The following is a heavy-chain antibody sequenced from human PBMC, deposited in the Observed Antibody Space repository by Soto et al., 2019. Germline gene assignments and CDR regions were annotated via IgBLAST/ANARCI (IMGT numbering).Heavy chain of an antibody. Sequence: PGGSLRLSCAASGFTFSSYGMHWVRQAPGKGLEWVAVIWYDGSNKYYADSVKGRFTISRDNSKNTLYLQMNSLRAEDTAVYYCARSQEAAGQTNWFDPWGQGTLVTVSS. J-gene: IGHJ5*02. V-gene: IGHV3-33*01. D-gene: IGHD6-13*01. CDR1: GFTFSSYG. CDR3: ARSQEAAGQTNWFDP. CDR2: IWYDGSNK.